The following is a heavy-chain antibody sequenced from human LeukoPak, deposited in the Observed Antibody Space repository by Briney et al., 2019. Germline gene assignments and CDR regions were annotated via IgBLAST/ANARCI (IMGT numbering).Heavy chain of an antibody. CDR3: ARVLGYCTNGVCSDAFDI. Sequence: SETLSLTCTVSGDSINSDYWNWIRQPPGKGLEWIGYIYYSGSTNYNPSLKSRVTISVDTSKNQFSLKLSSVTAADTAVYYCARVLGYCTNGVCSDAFDIWGQGTMVTVSS. CDR2: IYYSGST. J-gene: IGHJ3*02. V-gene: IGHV4-59*01. D-gene: IGHD2-8*01. CDR1: GDSINSDY.